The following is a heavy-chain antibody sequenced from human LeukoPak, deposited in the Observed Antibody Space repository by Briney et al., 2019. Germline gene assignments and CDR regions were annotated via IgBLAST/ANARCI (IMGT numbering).Heavy chain of an antibody. CDR1: GFTFSSYP. J-gene: IGHJ4*02. Sequence: PGGSLRLSCSASGFTFSSYPMHWVRQAPGKGLEYVSAISNNGGITYYADSLKGGFTISRDNSKNTLYLQMSSLRAEDTAVYYCVKGPGPTVNYYFDFWGQGTLVTVSS. V-gene: IGHV3-64D*06. CDR3: VKGPGPTVNYYFDF. D-gene: IGHD4-17*01. CDR2: ISNNGGIT.